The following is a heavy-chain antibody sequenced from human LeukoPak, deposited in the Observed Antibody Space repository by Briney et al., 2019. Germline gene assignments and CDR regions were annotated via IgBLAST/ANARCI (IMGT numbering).Heavy chain of an antibody. CDR1: GYTFTGYY. J-gene: IGHJ6*03. CDR2: INPNSGGT. Sequence: ASVKVSCKASGYTFTGYYMHWVRQAPGQGLEWMGWINPNSGGTNYAQKFQGRVTMTRDTSISTAYMELSRLRSDDTAVYYCAKHSTVAGTAVTYCYHYMEVWGKGTTVTVSS. V-gene: IGHV1-2*02. D-gene: IGHD6-19*01. CDR3: AKHSTVAGTAVTYCYHYMEV.